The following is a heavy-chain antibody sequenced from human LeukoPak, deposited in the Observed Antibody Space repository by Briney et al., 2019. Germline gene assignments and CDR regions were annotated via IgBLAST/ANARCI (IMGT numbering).Heavy chain of an antibody. J-gene: IGHJ4*02. CDR3: ARERGLRLGFRDYFDY. CDR2: ISSSSSYT. D-gene: IGHD3-16*01. V-gene: IGHV3-11*05. CDR1: GFTFSDYY. Sequence: AGTLRLSCAASGFTFSDYYMSWIRHAPAQGQEWVSYISSSSSYTTYADSVKGRFTISRDNAKNSLYLQMNSLRAEDTAVYYCARERGLRLGFRDYFDYWGQGTLVTVSS.